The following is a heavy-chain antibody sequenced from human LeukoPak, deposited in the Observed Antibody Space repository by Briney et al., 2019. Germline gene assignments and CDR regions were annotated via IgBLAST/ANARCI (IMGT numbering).Heavy chain of an antibody. J-gene: IGHJ5*02. V-gene: IGHV3-7*01. CDR2: IKEDGSEK. Sequence: GGSLRLSCVASGFTFSVYWMSWVGQAPGKGLEWVANIKEDGSEKYYVDSVKGRFTISRDNAKNSLYLQMSSLRAEDTAVYYCARGGSWFAPWGQGTLVTVSS. CDR3: ARGGSWFAP. CDR1: GFTFSVYW. D-gene: IGHD3-10*01.